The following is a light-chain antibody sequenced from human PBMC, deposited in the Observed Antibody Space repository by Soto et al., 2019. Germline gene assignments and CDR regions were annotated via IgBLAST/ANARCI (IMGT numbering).Light chain of an antibody. CDR2: EVS. CDR1: SSDVGGYNY. J-gene: IGLJ2*01. CDR3: SSYAGSNNVV. V-gene: IGLV2-8*01. Sequence: QSVLTQPPSASGSPGQSVTISCTGTSSDVGGYNYVSWYQQLPGKAPKLMIYEVSKRPSGVPDRFSGSKSGNTASLTVSGLQAEDEADYYCSSYAGSNNVVFGGGTKVTVL.